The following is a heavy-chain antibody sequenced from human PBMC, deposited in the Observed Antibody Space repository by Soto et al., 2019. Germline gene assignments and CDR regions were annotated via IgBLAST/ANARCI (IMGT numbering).Heavy chain of an antibody. V-gene: IGHV3-15*02. CDR2: IKSNSDGGTT. D-gene: IGHD3-9*01. J-gene: IGHJ4*02. CDR1: GFTFSNAW. Sequence: EVQLVESWGALVKPGVSLILSCTASGFTFSNAWMNWVRQAPGKGLEWVGRIKSNSDGGTTDDAAPVQGRFTISRDDSKNTVYLQMNSLETEDTGVYYCTTWGSFFTGYCRWGRGTLVTVSS. CDR3: TTWGSFFTGYCR.